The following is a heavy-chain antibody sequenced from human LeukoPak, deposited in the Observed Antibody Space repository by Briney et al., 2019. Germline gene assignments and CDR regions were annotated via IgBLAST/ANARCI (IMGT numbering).Heavy chain of an antibody. V-gene: IGHV1-2*02. CDR2: INPNSGGT. D-gene: IGHD3-22*01. J-gene: IGHJ4*02. Sequence: ASVKVSCKASKYTFTDYYMHWVRQAPGQGLEWMGWINPNSGGTNYAQKFQGRVTMTRDTSISTAYMELSSLRSEDTAVYYCARAFLYDSSGYTPGFDYWGQGTLVTVSS. CDR1: KYTFTDYY. CDR3: ARAFLYDSSGYTPGFDY.